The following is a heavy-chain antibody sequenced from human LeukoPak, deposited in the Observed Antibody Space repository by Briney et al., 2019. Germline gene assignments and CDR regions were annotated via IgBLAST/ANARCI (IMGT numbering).Heavy chain of an antibody. V-gene: IGHV4-30-4*01. Sequence: SETLSLTCTVSGGSISSGDYYWSWIRQPPGKGLEWIGYIYYSGSTYYNPSLKSRVTISVDRSKNQFSLKLSSVTAADTAVYYCARVPRIEAGATGDWFDPWGQGTVVTVSS. CDR3: ARVPRIEAGATGDWFDP. CDR1: GGSISSGDYY. CDR2: IYYSGST. D-gene: IGHD6-13*01. J-gene: IGHJ5*02.